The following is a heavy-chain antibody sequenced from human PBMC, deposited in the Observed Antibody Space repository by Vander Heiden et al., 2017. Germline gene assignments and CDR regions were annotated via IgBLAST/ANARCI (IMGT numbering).Heavy chain of an antibody. D-gene: IGHD3-22*01. V-gene: IGHV3-53*01. CDR2: IYSGGST. Sequence: EVQLVESGGGLIQPGGSLRLSCAASGFTVSSNYMNWVRQAPGKGLEWVSVIYSGGSTYYADSVKGRFTISRDNSKNTLYLQMNSLRAEDTAVYYCASDSSGYYFGDAFDIWGQGTMVTVSS. CDR1: GFTVSSNY. J-gene: IGHJ3*02. CDR3: ASDSSGYYFGDAFDI.